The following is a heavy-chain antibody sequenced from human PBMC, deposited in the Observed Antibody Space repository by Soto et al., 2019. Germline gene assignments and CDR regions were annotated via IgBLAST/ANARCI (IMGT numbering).Heavy chain of an antibody. V-gene: IGHV3-33*01. CDR3: FNDAANTDI. D-gene: IGHD2-8*01. Sequence: GVSLRLSWAASGVTFMIYAIYWVREAPGKGLEWVAVIWYDGSNKYHADSVKGRFTISRDNSNNMVYLQMNSLRAEDTAVYYCFNDAANTDI. J-gene: IGHJ3*02. CDR1: GVTFMIYA. CDR2: IWYDGSNK.